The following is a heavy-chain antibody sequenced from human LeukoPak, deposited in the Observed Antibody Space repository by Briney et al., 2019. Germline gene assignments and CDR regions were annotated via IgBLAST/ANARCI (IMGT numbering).Heavy chain of an antibody. D-gene: IGHD2-21*02. V-gene: IGHV3-53*01. CDR1: GFTVSTHH. CDR3: ARDREVVTAKAQMDV. CDR2: IYNDGNT. J-gene: IGHJ6*03. Sequence: GGSLRLSCAVSGFTVSTHHMSWVRQAPGRGLEWVSVIYNDGNTYYTDSVKGRFTISRDNSKNAVFLQMNCLRVEDTAVYYCARDREVVTAKAQMDVWGKGTTVTVSS.